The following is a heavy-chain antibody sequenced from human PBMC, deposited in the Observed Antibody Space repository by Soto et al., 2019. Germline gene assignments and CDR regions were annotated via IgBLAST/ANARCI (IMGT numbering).Heavy chain of an antibody. J-gene: IGHJ3*01. CDR1: GGSISSSHW. D-gene: IGHD3-9*01. Sequence: QVQLQESGPGLVKPSGTLSLTCAVSGGSISSSHWWTWVRQSPGKGLEYIGEISHSGTSNSNPSLKSRVTLSVDKSKNHISLTLTSVTAADTVVYYCARVVLTITPGAFDAWGQGTLVIVSS. CDR3: ARVVLTITPGAFDA. V-gene: IGHV4-4*02. CDR2: ISHSGTS.